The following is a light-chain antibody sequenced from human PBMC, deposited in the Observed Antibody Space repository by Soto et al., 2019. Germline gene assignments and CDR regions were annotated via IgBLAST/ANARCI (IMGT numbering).Light chain of an antibody. CDR2: DAS. J-gene: IGKJ5*01. CDR3: QQRSNWPHT. V-gene: IGKV3-11*01. CDR1: QSVSSY. Sequence: EIVLTQSPATLSLSPGERATLSCRASQSVSSYLAWYQQKPGKAPRLLIYDASNRATGIPARFSGSGSGTDFTLTISSLEPEDLAVYYGQQRSNWPHTFGQGTRLEIK.